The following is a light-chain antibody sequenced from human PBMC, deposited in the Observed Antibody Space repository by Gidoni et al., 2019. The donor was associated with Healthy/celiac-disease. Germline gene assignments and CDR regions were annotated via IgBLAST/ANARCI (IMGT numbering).Light chain of an antibody. CDR3: QQFNSYPP. CDR1: QGISSA. V-gene: IGKV1-13*02. Sequence: AIQLTQSPSSLSASVGDRVTITCRARQGISSALAWYQQKPGKAPKLLIYDASSLESGVPSRFSGSGSGTDFTLTISSLQHEDFATYYCQQFNSYPPFGQGTRLEIK. CDR2: DAS. J-gene: IGKJ5*01.